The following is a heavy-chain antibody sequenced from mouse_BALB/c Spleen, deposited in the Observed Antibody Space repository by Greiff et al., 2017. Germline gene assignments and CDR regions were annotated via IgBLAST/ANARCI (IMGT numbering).Heavy chain of an antibody. CDR2: IDPYNGGT. Sequence: VQLQQSGPELVKPGASVKVSCKASGYAFTSYNMYWVKQSHGKSLEWIGYIDPYNGGTSYNQKFKGKATLTVDKSSSTAYMHLNSLTSEDSAVYYCARSYYYGSSYEDYYAMDYWGQGTSVTVSS. J-gene: IGHJ4*01. CDR1: GYAFTSYN. V-gene: IGHV1S135*01. D-gene: IGHD1-1*01. CDR3: ARSYYYGSSYEDYYAMDY.